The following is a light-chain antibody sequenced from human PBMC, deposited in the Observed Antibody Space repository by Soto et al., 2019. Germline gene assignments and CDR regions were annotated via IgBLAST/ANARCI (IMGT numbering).Light chain of an antibody. CDR3: QQRSNWVT. J-gene: IGKJ4*01. CDR2: DAS. CDR1: QSVSSY. V-gene: IGKV3-11*01. Sequence: EIVLTQSPATLSLSPGERATLSCRASQSVSSYLAWYQQKPGQAPRLLIYDASNRATGIPARFSGSGSGTYFTLTISSLEPEEFAVYYCQQRSNWVTFGGGTKVEIK.